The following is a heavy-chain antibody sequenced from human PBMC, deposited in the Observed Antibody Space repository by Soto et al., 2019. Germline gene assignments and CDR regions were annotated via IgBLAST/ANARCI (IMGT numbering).Heavy chain of an antibody. D-gene: IGHD2-15*01. CDR1: GGSISSGDYY. V-gene: IGHV4-30-4*01. Sequence: QVQLQESGPGLVKPSQTLSLTCTVSGGSISSGDYYWSWIRQPPGKGLEWIGYIYYSGSTYYNPSVKSRVTISVDTSKNQFSLKLSSGTAADTAVYYFARARGARYCDYWGQGTLVTVSS. CDR3: ARARGARYCDY. CDR2: IYYSGST. J-gene: IGHJ4*02.